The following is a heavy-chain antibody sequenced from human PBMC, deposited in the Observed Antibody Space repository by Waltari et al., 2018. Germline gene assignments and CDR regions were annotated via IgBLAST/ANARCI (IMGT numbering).Heavy chain of an antibody. J-gene: IGHJ4*02. D-gene: IGHD3-22*01. CDR2: ISYDGSNK. V-gene: IGHV3-30*01. CDR1: GFTFSSYA. Sequence: QVQLVESGGGVVQPGRSLRLSCAASGFTFSSYAMHWVRQAPGKGLEWVAVISYDGSNKNYADSVKGRFTISRDKSKNTLYLQMNSLRAEDTAVYYCARGGIEYYYDRSGYSFFDYWGQGTLVTVSS. CDR3: ARGGIEYYYDRSGYSFFDY.